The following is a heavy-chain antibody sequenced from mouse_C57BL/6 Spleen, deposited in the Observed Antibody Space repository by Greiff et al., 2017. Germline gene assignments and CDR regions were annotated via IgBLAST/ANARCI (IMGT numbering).Heavy chain of an antibody. CDR3: TRDSGWAYFDY. D-gene: IGHD3-2*02. V-gene: IGHV5-9-1*02. J-gene: IGHJ2*01. CDR2: ISSGGDYI. Sequence: DVQLVESGEGLVKPGGSLKLSCAASGFTFSSYAMSWVRQTPEKRLEWVAYISSGGDYIYYADTVKGRFTISRDNARNTLYLQMSSLKSEDTAMYYCTRDSGWAYFDYWGQGTTLTVSS. CDR1: GFTFSSYA.